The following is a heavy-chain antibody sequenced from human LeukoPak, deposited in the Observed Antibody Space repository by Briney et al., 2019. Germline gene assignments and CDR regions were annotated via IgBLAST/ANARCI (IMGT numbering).Heavy chain of an antibody. Sequence: PGGSLRLSCAASGFTFSSYAMSWVRQAPGKGLEWVSAISGSGGSTYYADSVKGRFTISRDNSKNTLYLQMNGLRAEDTAVYYCAKGQAAMRLSFDYWGQGTLVTVSS. CDR3: AKGQAAMRLSFDY. J-gene: IGHJ4*02. D-gene: IGHD2-2*01. CDR2: ISGSGGST. CDR1: GFTFSSYA. V-gene: IGHV3-23*01.